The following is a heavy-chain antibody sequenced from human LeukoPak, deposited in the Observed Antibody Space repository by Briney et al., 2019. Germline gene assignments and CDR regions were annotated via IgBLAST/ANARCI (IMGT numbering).Heavy chain of an antibody. CDR2: IIPIFGTA. CDR3: ARDSSVNFWFDP. J-gene: IGHJ5*02. V-gene: IGHV1-69*13. D-gene: IGHD6-19*01. CDR1: GYTFTSYD. Sequence: ASVKVSCKASGYTFTSYDINWVRQAPGQGLEWMGGIIPIFGTANYAQKFQGRVTITADESTSTAYMELSSLRSEDTAVYYCARDSSVNFWFDPWGQGTLVTVSS.